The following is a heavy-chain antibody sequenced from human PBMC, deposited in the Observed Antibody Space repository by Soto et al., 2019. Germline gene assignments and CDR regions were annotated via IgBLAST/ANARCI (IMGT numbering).Heavy chain of an antibody. V-gene: IGHV4-59*01. CDR1: GGSISSYY. CDR3: ARMTFDDYFDY. D-gene: IGHD2-21*02. CDR2: IYYSGST. Sequence: SETLSLTCTVSGGSISSYYWSWIQQPPGKGLEWIGYIYYSGSTNYNPSLKSRVTISVDTSKNQFSLKLSSVTAADTAVYYCARMTFDDYFDYWGQGTLVTVSS. J-gene: IGHJ4*02.